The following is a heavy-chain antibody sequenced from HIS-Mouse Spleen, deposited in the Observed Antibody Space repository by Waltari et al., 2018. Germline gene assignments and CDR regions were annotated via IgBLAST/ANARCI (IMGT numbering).Heavy chain of an antibody. Sequence: QLQLQESGPGLVKPSETLSLTCTVSGCSISISSYYWGWVRQPPGRGLEGSGSFYYSRPPHYNPVLQSRVTVSVESSKTRCSLRLGVVTAAVMAVYYCAREIPYSSSWYDWYFDLWGRGTLVTVSS. J-gene: IGHJ2*01. CDR2: FYYSRPP. V-gene: IGHV4-39*07. CDR3: AREIPYSSSWYDWYFDL. D-gene: IGHD6-13*01. CDR1: GCSISISSYY.